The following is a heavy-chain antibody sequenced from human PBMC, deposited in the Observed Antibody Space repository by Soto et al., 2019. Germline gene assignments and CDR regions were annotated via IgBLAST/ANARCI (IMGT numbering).Heavy chain of an antibody. V-gene: IGHV3-30-3*01. J-gene: IGHJ4*02. CDR3: ARDGGFSYGCDYYLDY. CDR2: ISYDGYNA. Sequence: QVHLVESGGGMVQPGRSLRLSCAASGFTFNTYPVHWVRQAPSKGLEWVAVISYDGYNAYYADSVKGRFTISKDNSKNTLFLQMDNLRPEDTAVYFCARDGGFSYGCDYYLDYWGQGTLVTVSS. D-gene: IGHD5-18*01. CDR1: GFTFNTYP.